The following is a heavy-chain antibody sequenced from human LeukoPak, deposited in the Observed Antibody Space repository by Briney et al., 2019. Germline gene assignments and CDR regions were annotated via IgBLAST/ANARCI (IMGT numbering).Heavy chain of an antibody. J-gene: IGHJ6*02. CDR2: ISSSSSYI. CDR1: GFTFSSYS. D-gene: IGHD3-3*01. V-gene: IGHV3-21*01. CDR3: ARILYGKHGIYYYYYGMDV. Sequence: GGSLRLSCAASGFTFSSYSMNWVRQAPGKGLEWVSSISSSSSYIYYADSVKGRFTISRDNAKNSLYLQMNSLRAEDTAVYYCARILYGKHGIYYYYYGMDVWGQGTTVTVSS.